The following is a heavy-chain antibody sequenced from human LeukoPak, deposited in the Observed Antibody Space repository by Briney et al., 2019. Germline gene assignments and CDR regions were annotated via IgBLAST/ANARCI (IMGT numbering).Heavy chain of an antibody. Sequence: PGRSLRLSCAASGFTFSSYGMHWVRQAPGKGLEWVAVIWYDGSNKYYADSVKGRFTISRGNSKNTLYLQLNSLRAEDTAVYYCARFPYDFWSGYYTSDYYYYGMDVWGQGTTVTVSS. D-gene: IGHD3-3*01. CDR1: GFTFSSYG. J-gene: IGHJ6*02. CDR2: IWYDGSNK. CDR3: ARFPYDFWSGYYTSDYYYYGMDV. V-gene: IGHV3-33*01.